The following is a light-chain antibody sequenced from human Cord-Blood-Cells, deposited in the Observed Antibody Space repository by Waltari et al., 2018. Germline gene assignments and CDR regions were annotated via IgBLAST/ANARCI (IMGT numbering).Light chain of an antibody. Sequence: AIQLTQSTSSLSESVGDRVTITCRASKGISSALAWYQQKPWKAPKLLIYYASSLESVVPSSFSGSGSGTDFTLTISSLQPEDFATYYCQQFNSYPYTFGHGNKLEIK. CDR1: KGISSA. CDR3: QQFNSYPYT. CDR2: YAS. J-gene: IGKJ2*01. V-gene: IGKV1-13*02.